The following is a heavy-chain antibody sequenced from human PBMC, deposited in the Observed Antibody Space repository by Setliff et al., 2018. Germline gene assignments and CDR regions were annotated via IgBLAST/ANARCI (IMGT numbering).Heavy chain of an antibody. CDR1: GGSFTGYY. D-gene: IGHD1-26*01. CDR2: IHHSGST. V-gene: IGHV4-34*01. J-gene: IGHJ4*02. Sequence: KASETLSLTCAVYGGSFTGYYWSWIRQPPGKGLEWIGEIHHSGSTNYNPSLKSRVTISVDASKNQFSLKLNSVTAADTAAYYCARALGATITHFDYWGQGTLVTVSS. CDR3: ARALGATITHFDY.